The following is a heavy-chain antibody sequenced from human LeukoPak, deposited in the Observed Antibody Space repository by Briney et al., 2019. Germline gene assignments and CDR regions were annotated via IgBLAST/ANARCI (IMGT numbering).Heavy chain of an antibody. V-gene: IGHV3-33*01. CDR2: IWYDGSNT. CDR3: ATLLQGDGMDV. J-gene: IGHJ6*04. Sequence: GGSLRLSCAASGFTFSSYGMHWVRQAPGKGLEWVAVIWYDGSNTYYAHSVKGRFTISRDNSKNTLYLQMNSLRAEDTAIYYCATLLQGDGMDVWGKGTTVTVSS. D-gene: IGHD4-11*01. CDR1: GFTFSSYG.